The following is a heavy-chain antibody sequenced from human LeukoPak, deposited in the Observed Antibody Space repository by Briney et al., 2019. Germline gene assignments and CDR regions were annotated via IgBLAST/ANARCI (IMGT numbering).Heavy chain of an antibody. D-gene: IGHD3/OR15-3a*01. J-gene: IGHJ6*03. CDR3: ACVDFPDSYYYYYYMDV. CDR2: ISSSSSTI. CDR1: GFTFSSYS. V-gene: IGHV3-48*04. Sequence: QPGGSLRLSCAASGFTFSSYSMNWVRQAPGKGLEWVSYISSSSSTIYYADPVKGRFTISRDNAKNSLYLQMNSLRAEDTAVYYCACVDFPDSYYYYYYMDVWGKGTTVTVSS.